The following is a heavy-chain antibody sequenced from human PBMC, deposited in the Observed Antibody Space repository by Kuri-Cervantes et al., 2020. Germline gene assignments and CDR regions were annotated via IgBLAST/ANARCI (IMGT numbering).Heavy chain of an antibody. J-gene: IGHJ5*02. D-gene: IGHD3-10*01. CDR2: ISYDGSNK. Sequence: GESLKISCAASGFIFSTYTMHWVRQAPGKGLEWVAVISYDGSNKYYVDSVKGRFTISRDNSKNTLYLQMNSLRAEDTAVYYCARTYYYGSGSLKGYNWFDPWGQGTLVTVSS. CDR3: ARTYYYGSGSLKGYNWFDP. V-gene: IGHV3-30-3*01. CDR1: GFIFSTYT.